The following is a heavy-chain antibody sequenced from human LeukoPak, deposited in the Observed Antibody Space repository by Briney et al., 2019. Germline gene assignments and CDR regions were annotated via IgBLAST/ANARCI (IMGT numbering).Heavy chain of an antibody. J-gene: IGHJ4*02. CDR3: ARGVDIVAGGFDY. CDR2: IIPIFGTA. V-gene: IGHV1-69*06. Sequence: ASVKVSCKASGGTFSSYAISWVRHAPGQGLEWMGGIIPIFGTANYAQKFQGRVTITADKSTSKAYMELSSLRSEDTAVYYCARGVDIVAGGFDYWGQGTLVTVSS. D-gene: IGHD2-15*01. CDR1: GGTFSSYA.